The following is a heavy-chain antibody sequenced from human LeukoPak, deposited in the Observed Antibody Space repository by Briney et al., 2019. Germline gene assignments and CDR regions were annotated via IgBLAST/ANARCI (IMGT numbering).Heavy chain of an antibody. J-gene: IGHJ4*02. Sequence: ISISSSYIYYSDPVKGPFTISRDNSKHSLYLHINSLRAEATAVYYCARIYYDILTGYLDYWGQGTLVTVSS. CDR2: ISISSSYI. CDR3: ARIYYDILTGYLDY. D-gene: IGHD3-9*01. V-gene: IGHV3-21*01.